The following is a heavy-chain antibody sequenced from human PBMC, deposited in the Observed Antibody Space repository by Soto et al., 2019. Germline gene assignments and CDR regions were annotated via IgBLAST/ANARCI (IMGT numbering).Heavy chain of an antibody. CDR3: AKNSGWYRFDS. J-gene: IGHJ5*01. Sequence: GGSLRLSCAASGFTFSSYAMSWVRQAPGEGLEWVSAISGSGGSTYYADSVNGRFTISRDNSKNTLYLQMNSLRAEDTAVYYCAKNSGWYRFDSWGQGTLVTVSS. CDR1: GFTFSSYA. CDR2: ISGSGGST. V-gene: IGHV3-23*01. D-gene: IGHD6-19*01.